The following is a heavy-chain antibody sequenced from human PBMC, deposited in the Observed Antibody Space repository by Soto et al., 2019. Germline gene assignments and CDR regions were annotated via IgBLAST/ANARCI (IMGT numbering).Heavy chain of an antibody. D-gene: IGHD6-6*01. CDR2: INSDGSST. V-gene: IGHV3-74*01. J-gene: IGHJ4*02. CDR3: ARGITARPDY. Sequence: GGSLRLSCAASGFSLSSYWMHWVRQAPGTGLVWVSRINSDGSSTNYADSVKGRFTISRDNAKNTLYLQMNSLRAEDTAVYYCARGITARPDYWGQGTLVTVSS. CDR1: GFSLSSYW.